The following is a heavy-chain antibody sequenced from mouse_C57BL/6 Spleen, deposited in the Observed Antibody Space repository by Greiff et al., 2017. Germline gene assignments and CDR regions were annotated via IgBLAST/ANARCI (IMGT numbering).Heavy chain of an antibody. Sequence: VQLQQSGPGLVKPSQSLSLTCSVTGYSITSGYYWNWIRQFPGNKLEWMGYISYDGSNNYNPSLKNRISITRDTSKNQFFLKLNSVTTEDTATYYCARAFTTVVGDLSYAMDYWGQGTSVTVSS. CDR1: GYSITSGYY. V-gene: IGHV3-6*01. CDR2: ISYDGSN. CDR3: ARAFTTVVGDLSYAMDY. D-gene: IGHD1-1*01. J-gene: IGHJ4*01.